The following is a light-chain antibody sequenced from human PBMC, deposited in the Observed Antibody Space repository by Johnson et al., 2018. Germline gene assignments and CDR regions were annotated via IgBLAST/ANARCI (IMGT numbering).Light chain of an antibody. CDR3: GKWDSSLSAGNV. V-gene: IGLV1-51*02. Sequence: QSVLTQPPSVSAAPGQKVTISCSGSSSNIGNNYVSWYQQLPGTAPKLLIYENNKRPSGIPDRFSGPKSATSATLVITGLQTGDEAYYYCGKWDSSLSAGNVFGTGTKVTVL. J-gene: IGLJ1*01. CDR2: ENN. CDR1: SSNIGNNY.